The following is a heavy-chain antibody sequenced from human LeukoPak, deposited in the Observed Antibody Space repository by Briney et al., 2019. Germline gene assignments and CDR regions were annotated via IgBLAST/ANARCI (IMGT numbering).Heavy chain of an antibody. D-gene: IGHD3-22*01. CDR1: GGSISTYY. CDR2: IYYTGRT. J-gene: IGHJ6*02. Sequence: PSETLSLTCTVSGGSISTYYWSWLRQPPGKGLEWIGHIYYTGRTTYNPSLGNRLTISADTSTSQVSLKLSSVTAADTAVYYCARDKRLYDSTGYRRVLYSYGMDVWGQGTTVTVSS. CDR3: ARDKRLYDSTGYRRVLYSYGMDV. V-gene: IGHV4-59*01.